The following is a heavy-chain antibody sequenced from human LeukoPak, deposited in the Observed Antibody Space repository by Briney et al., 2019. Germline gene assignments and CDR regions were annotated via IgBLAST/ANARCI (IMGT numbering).Heavy chain of an antibody. CDR2: ISSSSSYT. D-gene: IGHD5-12*01. Sequence: LSLTCTVSGGSISSSSYYWDWIRQAPGKGLEWVSYISSSSSYTNYADSVKGRFTISRDNAKDSLYLQMNSLRAEDTAVYYCARGHNIVATKPYFDYWGQGTLVTVSS. CDR3: ARGHNIVATKPYFDY. CDR1: GGSISSSSYY. J-gene: IGHJ4*02. V-gene: IGHV3-11*05.